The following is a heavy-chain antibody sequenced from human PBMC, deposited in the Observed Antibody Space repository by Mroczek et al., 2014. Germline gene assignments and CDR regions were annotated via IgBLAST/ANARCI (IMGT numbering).Heavy chain of an antibody. V-gene: IGHV4-30-4*01. J-gene: IGHJ6*04. D-gene: IGHD3-3*01. CDR1: GGSISSGDYY. CDR2: IYYSGST. CDR3: ARSGYYDFWSGQHGDV. Sequence: QVQLQESGPGLVKPSQTLSPSCTVSGGSISSGDYYWSWIRQPPGKGLEWIGYIYYSGSTYYNPSLKSRVTISVDTSKNQFSLKLSSVTAADTAVYYCARSGYYDFWSGQHGDVWGKGTTVTVSS.